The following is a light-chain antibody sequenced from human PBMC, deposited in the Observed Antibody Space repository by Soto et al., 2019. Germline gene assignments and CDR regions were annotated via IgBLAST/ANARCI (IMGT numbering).Light chain of an antibody. V-gene: IGKV1-33*01. CDR2: DAS. CDR3: QQYNNLPLT. J-gene: IGKJ4*01. CDR1: QDISNY. Sequence: DIQMTQSPSSLSASVGDRVTITCQASQDISNYLSWYQQKPGKAPKLLIYDASNLKTGVPSRFSGRGSGTDFTFTISRLQPEDIATYYCQQYNNLPLTFAGGTKVEIK.